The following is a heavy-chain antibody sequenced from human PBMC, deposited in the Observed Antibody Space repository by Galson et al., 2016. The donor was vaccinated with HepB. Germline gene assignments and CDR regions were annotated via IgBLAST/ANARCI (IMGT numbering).Heavy chain of an antibody. J-gene: IGHJ4*02. Sequence: YNGDTNFAQKFQGRVTMTTDTSTSTVYMELRSLRYDNTAVYFCARVGPLGSYDYWGQGTLVTVSS. CDR2: YNGDT. CDR3: ARVGPLGSYDY. D-gene: IGHD7-27*01. V-gene: IGHV1-18*01.